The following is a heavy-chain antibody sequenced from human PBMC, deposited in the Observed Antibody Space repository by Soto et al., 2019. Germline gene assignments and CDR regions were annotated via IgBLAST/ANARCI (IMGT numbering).Heavy chain of an antibody. CDR1: GFSLNTRGVG. V-gene: IGHV2-5*02. J-gene: IGHJ4*02. CDR3: AHSRGALLTGHYYFDF. CDR2: ISWDGEK. Sequence: QITLKESGPTLVKPTQTLTLTCTFSGFSLNTRGVGVGWIRQPPGKALEWLALISWDGEKRYRPSLKTRLTVTKDTSENQVVLTMTNMDHVDTATYSCAHSRGALLTGHYYFDFWGQGTLVTVSS. D-gene: IGHD3-9*01.